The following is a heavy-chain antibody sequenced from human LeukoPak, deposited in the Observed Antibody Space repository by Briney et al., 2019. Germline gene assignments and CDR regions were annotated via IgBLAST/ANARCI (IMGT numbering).Heavy chain of an antibody. V-gene: IGHV3-48*01. CDR2: ISSSSSTI. Sequence: GGSLRLSCAASGFTFSSYSMNWVRQAPGKGLEWVSYISSSSSTIYYADSVKGRFTISRDNSKNTLYLQMNSLRAEDTGVYYCARGPSGYHNTGGQGTLVTVSS. CDR3: ARGPSGYHNT. D-gene: IGHD5-12*01. J-gene: IGHJ4*02. CDR1: GFTFSSYS.